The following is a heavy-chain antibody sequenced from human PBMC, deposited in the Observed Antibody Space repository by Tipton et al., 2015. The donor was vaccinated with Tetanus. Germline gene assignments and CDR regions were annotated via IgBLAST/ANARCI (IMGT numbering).Heavy chain of an antibody. Sequence: SLRLSCAASGFTFSSYGMHWVRQAPGKGLEWVAVISYDGSNKYYADSVKGRFTISRDNSKNTLYLQMNSLRAEDTAVYYCAKTLPYYDYVWGSPSYWGQGTLVTVSS. D-gene: IGHD3-16*01. J-gene: IGHJ4*02. CDR2: ISYDGSNK. CDR3: AKTLPYYDYVWGSPSY. CDR1: GFTFSSYG. V-gene: IGHV3-30*18.